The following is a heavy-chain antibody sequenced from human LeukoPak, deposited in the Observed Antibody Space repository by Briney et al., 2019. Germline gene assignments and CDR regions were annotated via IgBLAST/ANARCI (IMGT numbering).Heavy chain of an antibody. Sequence: SETLSLTCAVYGGSFSGYYWSWIRQPPGKGLEWIGEINHSGSTNYNPSLKSRVTISVDTSKNQFSLKLSSVTAADTAVYYCARGWDVVVAVYDYWGRGTLVTVSS. V-gene: IGHV4-34*01. CDR1: GGSFSGYY. CDR3: ARGWDVVVAVYDY. CDR2: INHSGST. D-gene: IGHD2-15*01. J-gene: IGHJ4*02.